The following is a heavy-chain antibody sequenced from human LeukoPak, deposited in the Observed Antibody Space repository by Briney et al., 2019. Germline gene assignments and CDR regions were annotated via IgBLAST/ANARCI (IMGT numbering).Heavy chain of an antibody. Sequence: SETLSLTCTVSGGSISTSSYYWGWIRQPPGKGLEWIGNIYYSGSTYYNPSLRSRVTIPVDTSKNQFSLKLSSVTAADTAVYYCAREPGAGTDYWGQGTLVTVSS. CDR2: IYYSGST. CDR3: AREPGAGTDY. CDR1: GGSISTSSYY. D-gene: IGHD6-13*01. J-gene: IGHJ4*02. V-gene: IGHV4-39*07.